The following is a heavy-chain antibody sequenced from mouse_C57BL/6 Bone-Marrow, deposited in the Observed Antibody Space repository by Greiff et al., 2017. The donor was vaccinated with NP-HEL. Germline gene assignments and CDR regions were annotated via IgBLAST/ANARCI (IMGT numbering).Heavy chain of an antibody. J-gene: IGHJ2*01. CDR1: GYTFTSYW. CDR3: TRRFPPYYGSSYDYFDY. Sequence: VQLQQSGTVLARPGASVKMSCKTSGYTFTSYWMHWVKQRPGQGLEWIGAIYPGNSDTSYNQKFKGKAKLTAVTSASTAYMELSSLTNEDTAVYYCTRRFPPYYGSSYDYFDYWGQGTTPTVSS. D-gene: IGHD1-1*01. V-gene: IGHV1-5*01. CDR2: IYPGNSDT.